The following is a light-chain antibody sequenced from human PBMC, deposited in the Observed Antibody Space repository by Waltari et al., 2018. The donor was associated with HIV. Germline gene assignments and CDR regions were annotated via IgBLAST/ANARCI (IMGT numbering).Light chain of an antibody. V-gene: IGKV4-1*01. Sequence: DIVMTQSPDSLAVSLGERATNNCKASQSVLYSSNNKNYLAWYQQKPGQPPKLLFYWASTRESGVPDRFSGSGSGTDFTLTISSLQAEDVAVYYCQQYYSSPLTFGGGTKVEIK. CDR1: QSVLYSSNNKNY. CDR2: WAS. J-gene: IGKJ4*01. CDR3: QQYYSSPLT.